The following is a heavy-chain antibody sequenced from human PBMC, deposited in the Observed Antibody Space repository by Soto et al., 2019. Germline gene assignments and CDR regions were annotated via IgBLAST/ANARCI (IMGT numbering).Heavy chain of an antibody. CDR3: VKDSRSWETVMSFDR. CDR2: ISGGGDTT. CDR1: GFTFSSYA. Sequence: EVQLLESGGGLIQPGGSLRLSCAASGFTFSSYAMTWVRQAPGKGLEWVAGISGGGDTTYYADSVKGRFAISRDNSKSTRYLQMNSLGAEDTAVYYCVKDSRSWETVMSFDRWGQGTLVTVSS. J-gene: IGHJ4*02. D-gene: IGHD3-16*01. V-gene: IGHV3-23*01.